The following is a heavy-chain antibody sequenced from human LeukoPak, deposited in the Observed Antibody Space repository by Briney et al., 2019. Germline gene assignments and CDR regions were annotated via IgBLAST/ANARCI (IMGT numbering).Heavy chain of an antibody. Sequence: TSETLSLTCTVSGGSISSSSYYWGWIRQPPGKGLEWIVSMYYSGSTYYNPSLKSRVTISVDTSKNQFSLKLSSVTAADTAVYYCARSAPALWFHRARLDAFDIWGQGTMVTVSS. V-gene: IGHV4-39*07. CDR1: GGSISSSSYY. CDR3: ARSAPALWFHRARLDAFDI. D-gene: IGHD2-21*01. J-gene: IGHJ3*02. CDR2: MYYSGST.